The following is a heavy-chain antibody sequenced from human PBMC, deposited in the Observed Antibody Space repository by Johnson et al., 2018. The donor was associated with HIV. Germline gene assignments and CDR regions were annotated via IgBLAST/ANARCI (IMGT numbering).Heavy chain of an antibody. J-gene: IGHJ3*02. V-gene: IGHV3-66*01. CDR1: GFTVSSNY. D-gene: IGHD3-16*01. Sequence: VQVVESGGGLVQPGGSLRLSCAASGFTVSSNYMNWVRQAPGKGLEWVSVIYNGGSTYYADSVKGRFTISRDNSKNTLYLQMNSLRAEDTAVYYCAREWGNAFDIWGQGTMVTVSS. CDR3: AREWGNAFDI. CDR2: IYNGGST.